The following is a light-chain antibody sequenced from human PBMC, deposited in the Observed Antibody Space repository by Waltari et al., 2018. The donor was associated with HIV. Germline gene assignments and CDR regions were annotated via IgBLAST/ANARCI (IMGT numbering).Light chain of an antibody. V-gene: IGLV2-23*02. CDR2: EVN. J-gene: IGLJ3*02. CDR1: SSDVGSYYL. CDR3: CSYAGSSTLV. Sequence: QSALTQPASVSGSPGQSITISCTGPSSDVGSYYLAAWYQQHPGKPPKLTFYEVNKRPSGVSNRFSGSKSGNTASLTISGLQAEDEADFYCCSYAGSSTLVFGGGTKLTVL.